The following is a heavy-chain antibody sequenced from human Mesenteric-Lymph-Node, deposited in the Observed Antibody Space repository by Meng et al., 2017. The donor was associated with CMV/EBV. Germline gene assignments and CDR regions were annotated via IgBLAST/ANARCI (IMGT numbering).Heavy chain of an antibody. V-gene: IGHV3-7*01. CDR1: GFTFSNYY. Sequence: GESLKISCVASGFTFSNYYMTWARQIPGKGLEWVANIKEDGSEMHYVDSVKGRFTISRDNSQNTMWLQMNSLRAEDTAVYYCAKDKGVRYLEWFSVRGQKTMVTVSS. D-gene: IGHD3-3*01. J-gene: IGHJ4*02. CDR3: AKDKGVRYLEWFSV. CDR2: IKEDGSEM.